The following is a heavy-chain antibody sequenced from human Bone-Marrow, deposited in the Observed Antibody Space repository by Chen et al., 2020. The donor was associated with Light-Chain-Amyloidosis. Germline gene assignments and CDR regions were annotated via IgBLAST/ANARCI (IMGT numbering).Heavy chain of an antibody. V-gene: IGHV5-51*01. Sequence: EVQLEQSGPEVKKPGESLKISCKGSGYTFPNYWIGWVRQMPGKGLEWMGVIYPDDSDARYSPSFEGQVTISPDTSITTAYLQWRSLKASDTAMSYCARRRDGYNFDYWGQGTLVTVSS. CDR2: IYPDDSDA. J-gene: IGHJ4*02. CDR3: ARRRDGYNFDY. D-gene: IGHD5-12*01. CDR1: GYTFPNYW.